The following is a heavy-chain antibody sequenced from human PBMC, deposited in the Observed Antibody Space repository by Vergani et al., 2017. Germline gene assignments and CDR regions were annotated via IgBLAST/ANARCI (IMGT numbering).Heavy chain of an antibody. D-gene: IGHD3-10*01. CDR3: ARDRDVLLWFGGGAFDY. V-gene: IGHV3-30-3*01. Sequence: QVQLVESGGGVVQPGRSLRLSCAASGFTFSSYAMHWVRQAPGKGLEWVAVISYDGSNKYYADSVKGLFTISRDNSKNTLYLQMNSLRAEDTAVYYCARDRDVLLWFGGGAFDYWGQGTLVTVSS. CDR1: GFTFSSYA. J-gene: IGHJ4*02. CDR2: ISYDGSNK.